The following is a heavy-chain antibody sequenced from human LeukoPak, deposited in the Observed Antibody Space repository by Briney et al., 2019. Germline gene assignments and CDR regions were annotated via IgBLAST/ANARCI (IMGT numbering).Heavy chain of an antibody. CDR2: LYYSGSA. CDR3: TRTRGEEVVVHDSLHF. Sequence: PSETLSLTCTVSGGSISSSRYSWGWIRQPPGKGLEWIGSLYYSGSAYYNPSLKSRVTMSVDTSKNQFSLNLYSVTAADTAVYYCTRTRGEEVVVHDSLHFWGQGTLVTVSS. D-gene: IGHD2-21*01. J-gene: IGHJ3*01. V-gene: IGHV4-39*07. CDR1: GGSISSSRYS.